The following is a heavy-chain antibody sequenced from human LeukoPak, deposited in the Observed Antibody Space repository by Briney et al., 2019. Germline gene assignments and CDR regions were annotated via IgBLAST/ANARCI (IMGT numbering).Heavy chain of an antibody. CDR1: GYTFTGYY. Sequence: ASVKVSCKASGYTFTGYYMHWVRQAPGQGLEWMGRINPNSGGTNYAQKFQGRVTMTRDTSISTAYMELRSLRSDDTAVYYCARSGTYGGYAGYYFDHWGQGTLVTVSS. D-gene: IGHD4-17*01. CDR2: INPNSGGT. J-gene: IGHJ4*02. V-gene: IGHV1-2*06. CDR3: ARSGTYGGYAGYYFDH.